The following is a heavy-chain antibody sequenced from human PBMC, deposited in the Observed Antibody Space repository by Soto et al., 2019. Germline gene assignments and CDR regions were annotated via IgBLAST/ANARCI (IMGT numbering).Heavy chain of an antibody. CDR1: GGSFSGYY. J-gene: IGHJ5*02. CDR3: ARQSGGPYNWFDP. V-gene: IGHV4-59*08. Sequence: SETLSLTCAVYGGSFSGYYWSWIRQPPGKGLEWIGYTYHSGGTKYNPSLKSRVTISVDKSKNQFSLKLTSVTAADTAVYYCARQSGGPYNWFDPWGQGTLVTVSS. CDR2: TYHSGGT.